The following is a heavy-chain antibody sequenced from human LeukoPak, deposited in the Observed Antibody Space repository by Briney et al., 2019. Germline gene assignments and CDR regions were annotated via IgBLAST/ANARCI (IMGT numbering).Heavy chain of an antibody. D-gene: IGHD3-10*01. J-gene: IGHJ4*02. CDR2: IYSGGST. CDR1: GFTVSGNY. Sequence: PGGSLRLSCAASGFTVSGNYMSWVRQAPGKGLEWVSVIYSGGSTYYADSVKGGFTISRDNSENTLLLQMNSLRAEDTAVYYCARGSGTYMLFDYWGQGTLVTVSS. V-gene: IGHV3-66*01. CDR3: ARGSGTYMLFDY.